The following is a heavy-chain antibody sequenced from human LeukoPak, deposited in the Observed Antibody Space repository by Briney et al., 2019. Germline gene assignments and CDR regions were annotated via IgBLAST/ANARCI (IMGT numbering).Heavy chain of an antibody. CDR1: GYTFSGYY. V-gene: IGHV1-2*02. J-gene: IGHJ5*02. D-gene: IGHD3-10*01. CDR2: INPNPGGT. Sequence: ASVKVSCKASGYTFSGYYIHWVRQAPGQGLEWMGWINPNPGGTKYAQRFQDRVTMTRDTSISTAYMEVSRLRYDDTAVYYCARPPRVTMIRGAAFRASSDFDPWGQGTLVTVSS. CDR3: ARPPRVTMIRGAAFRASSDFDP.